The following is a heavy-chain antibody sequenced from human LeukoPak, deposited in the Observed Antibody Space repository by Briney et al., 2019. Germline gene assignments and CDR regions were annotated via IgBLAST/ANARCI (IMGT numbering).Heavy chain of an antibody. Sequence: GESLKISCKGSGYSFTSYWIGWVRQLPGKGLEWMGIIYPGDSDTRYSPSFQGQVTISADRSISTAYLQWSSLKASDTAMCYCATLPPSSYDILTGYAFDIWGQGTMVTVSS. CDR2: IYPGDSDT. V-gene: IGHV5-51*01. J-gene: IGHJ3*02. D-gene: IGHD3-9*01. CDR1: GYSFTSYW. CDR3: ATLPPSSYDILTGYAFDI.